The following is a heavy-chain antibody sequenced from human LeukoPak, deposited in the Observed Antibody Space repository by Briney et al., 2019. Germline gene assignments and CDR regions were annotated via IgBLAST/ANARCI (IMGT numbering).Heavy chain of an antibody. CDR2: IYSGGST. Sequence: TGGSLRLSCAASGFTFRYYAMSWVRQAPGKGLEWVSVIYSGGSTYYADSVKGRFTISRDNAKNSLYLQMNSLRAEDTAVYYCARDLTYYYDSSGYLGYWGQGTLVTVSS. D-gene: IGHD3-22*01. CDR1: GFTFRYYA. CDR3: ARDLTYYYDSSGYLGY. J-gene: IGHJ4*02. V-gene: IGHV3-66*01.